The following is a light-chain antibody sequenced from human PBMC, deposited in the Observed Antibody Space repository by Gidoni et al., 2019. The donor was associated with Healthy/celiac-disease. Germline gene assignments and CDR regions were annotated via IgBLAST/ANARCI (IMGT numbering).Light chain of an antibody. CDR3: QQSYSTLMYT. CDR2: AAA. V-gene: IGKV1-39*01. Sequence: DIQMPQSPSSLSASVGDRVTITCRASQSISSYLNWDQQKPGKAPKLLIYAAASWQSGVPSRFSGSGSGRDFTLTISSRQPEDFATYYCQQSYSTLMYTFXQXTKLXIK. CDR1: QSISSY. J-gene: IGKJ2*01.